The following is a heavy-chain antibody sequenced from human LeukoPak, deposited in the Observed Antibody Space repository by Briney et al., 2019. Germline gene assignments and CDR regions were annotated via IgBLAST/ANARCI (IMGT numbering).Heavy chain of an antibody. Sequence: GGALRLSCAAYGFTFTNAWMSWVRQAPGKGLEWVGRIKSKTNVWTADYAAPVKGRFTISRDDSKNTLYLQMNRLKTEDTAVYYYTKYYYDSSGYLYSIDYWGQGTLVTVSS. D-gene: IGHD3-22*01. CDR2: IKSKTNVWTA. V-gene: IGHV3-15*01. CDR3: TKYYYDSSGYLYSIDY. CDR1: GFTFTNAW. J-gene: IGHJ4*02.